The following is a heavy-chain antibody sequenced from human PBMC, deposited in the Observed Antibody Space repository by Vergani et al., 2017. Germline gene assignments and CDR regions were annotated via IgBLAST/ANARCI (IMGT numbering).Heavy chain of an antibody. CDR1: FDSIRNLY. CDR3: ASDTHSGQRADR. J-gene: IGHJ5*02. D-gene: IGHD6-19*01. CDR2: IHYSENT. V-gene: IGHV4-59*11. Sequence: QVQLQESGPGLVTSSETLSLICSVSFDSIRNLYCNWIRQPPRKGLEWIGSIHYSENTNYNPSLKTRVTISVDTSKNQFSLTLTSVTAADTAVYYCASDTHSGQRADRWGQGILVTVTS.